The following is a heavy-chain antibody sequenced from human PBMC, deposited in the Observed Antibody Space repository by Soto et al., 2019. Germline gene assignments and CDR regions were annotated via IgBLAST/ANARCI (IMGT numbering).Heavy chain of an antibody. Sequence: GGSLRLACAASGFTFLSYSLNWVRQAPGKGLEWISYISSSSSTVSYVDSVKGRFTISRDNAKNSLFLQMNSLRDEDTAMYYCAVALTTDFSFDNWGQGTLVTVSS. J-gene: IGHJ4*02. CDR3: AVALTTDFSFDN. V-gene: IGHV3-48*02. D-gene: IGHD1-1*01. CDR2: ISSSSSTV. CDR1: GFTFLSYS.